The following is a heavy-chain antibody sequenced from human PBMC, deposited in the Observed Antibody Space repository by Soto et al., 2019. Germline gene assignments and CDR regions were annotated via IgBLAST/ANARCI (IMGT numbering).Heavy chain of an antibody. Sequence: QVQLVQSGTEVKKPGSSVKVSCKASGDTFSFYTINWVRQAPGLGLEWVGRINPIVSMSNYAQKIQGRVSMTSDKSTSTAYMELRSLRSDDTAMYFCAASYGSGYRAFDYWGQGARVIVSS. J-gene: IGHJ4*02. CDR2: INPIVSMS. CDR1: GDTFSFYT. D-gene: IGHD3-10*01. CDR3: AASYGSGYRAFDY. V-gene: IGHV1-69*02.